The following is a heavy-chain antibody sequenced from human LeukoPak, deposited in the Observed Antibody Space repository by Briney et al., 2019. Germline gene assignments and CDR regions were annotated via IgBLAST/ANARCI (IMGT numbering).Heavy chain of an antibody. J-gene: IGHJ3*02. Sequence: GGSLRLSCAASGFTFSSYEMNWVRQAPGKGLEWVSYISSSGSTIYYADSVKGRFTISRDNAKNSLYLQMNSLRAEDTAVYYCASSLVMGIVVPPDAFDIWGQGTMVTVSS. D-gene: IGHD3-22*01. CDR1: GFTFSSYE. V-gene: IGHV3-48*03. CDR2: ISSSGSTI. CDR3: ASSLVMGIVVPPDAFDI.